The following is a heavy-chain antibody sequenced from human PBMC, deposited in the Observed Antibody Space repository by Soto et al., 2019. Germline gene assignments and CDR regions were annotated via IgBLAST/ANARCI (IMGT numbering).Heavy chain of an antibody. D-gene: IGHD3-10*01. CDR1: GGTLSDHG. CDR3: ARGVYGSGNYYTGPSAFNI. J-gene: IGHJ3*02. V-gene: IGHV1-69*06. CDR2: TIPVFNTA. Sequence: QVQLEQSGAEVKKPGSSVKVSCKASGGTLSDHGVAWLRQAPGQGLEWMGGTIPVFNTAKYAQKFQGRVTVTADKFTHIAYRELSSLRSEDTAFYFCARGVYGSGNYYTGPSAFNIWGQGTMVIGSS.